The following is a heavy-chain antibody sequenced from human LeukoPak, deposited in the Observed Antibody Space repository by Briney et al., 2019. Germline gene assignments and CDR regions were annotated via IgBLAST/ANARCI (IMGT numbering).Heavy chain of an antibody. CDR3: ARTSGSTYYFDY. Sequence: ASVKVSCKASGGTFSSYAISWVRQAPGQGLEWMGRIIPILGIANYAQKFQGRVTITADKSTSTAYMELSSLRSEDTAVYCCARTSGSTYYFDYWGQGTLVTVSS. V-gene: IGHV1-69*04. D-gene: IGHD1-26*01. CDR2: IIPILGIA. CDR1: GGTFSSYA. J-gene: IGHJ4*02.